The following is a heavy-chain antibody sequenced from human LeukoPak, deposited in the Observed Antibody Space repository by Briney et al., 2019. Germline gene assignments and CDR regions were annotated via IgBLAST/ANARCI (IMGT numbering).Heavy chain of an antibody. Sequence: TSETLSLTCTVSGGSISISNYYWGWILQPPGKGLEWIGSIYYTGSSYYTPSLKGRVTMFVDTPKNQFSLKLSSVTAADTAVYYCARQGYYYDSSGHPTEYWGQGTLVTVSS. D-gene: IGHD3-22*01. CDR2: IYYTGSS. CDR1: GGSISISNYY. V-gene: IGHV4-39*01. CDR3: ARQGYYYDSSGHPTEY. J-gene: IGHJ4*02.